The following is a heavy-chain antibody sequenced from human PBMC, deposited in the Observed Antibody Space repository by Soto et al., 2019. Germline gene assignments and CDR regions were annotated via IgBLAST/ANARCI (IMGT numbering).Heavy chain of an antibody. CDR3: ARGMKAVGLEY. Sequence: SETLSRTCTAAGGSISTDYWSWVRQPAGKGLKWIGRVYIGGGTHYNPSLNSPLTMSLDTSKNQFSLKLTSVTAALTAVYHCARGMKAVGLEYWGLGTLVSVCS. V-gene: IGHV4-4*07. CDR1: GGSISTDY. J-gene: IGHJ4*02. CDR2: VYIGGGT. D-gene: IGHD1-26*01.